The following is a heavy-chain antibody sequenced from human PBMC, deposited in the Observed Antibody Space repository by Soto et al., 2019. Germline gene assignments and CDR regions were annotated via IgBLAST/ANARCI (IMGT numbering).Heavy chain of an antibody. CDR2: ISTAGNT. CDR1: GFTFSNYD. D-gene: IGHD2-21*01. J-gene: IGHJ4*02. Sequence: GGSLRLSCAASGFTFSNYDLHWVRQATGKGLEWVSTISTAGNTYSPGSVKGRFTISRENAKNSLYLQMNSLRVDDTAVYYCARGRDSGLYYFDYWGRGTLVTVSS. V-gene: IGHV3-13*01. CDR3: ARGRDSGLYYFDY.